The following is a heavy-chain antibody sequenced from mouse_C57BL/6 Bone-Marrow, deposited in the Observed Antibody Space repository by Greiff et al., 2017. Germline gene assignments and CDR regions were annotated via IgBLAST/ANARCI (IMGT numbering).Heavy chain of an antibody. Sequence: VQLQESGPGLVAPSQSLSITCTVSGFSLTSYGVDWVRQSPGKGLEWLGVIWGVGSTNYNSALKSRLSISKDNSKSQVFLKMNSLQTDDTAMYYCASGYYGSSYERFAYWGQGTLVTVSA. CDR2: IWGVGST. J-gene: IGHJ3*01. CDR1: GFSLTSYG. CDR3: ASGYYGSSYERFAY. D-gene: IGHD1-1*01. V-gene: IGHV2-6*01.